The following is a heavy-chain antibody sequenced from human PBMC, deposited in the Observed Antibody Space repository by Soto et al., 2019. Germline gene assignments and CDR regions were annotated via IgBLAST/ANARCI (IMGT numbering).Heavy chain of an antibody. CDR3: AGRIAARPNWFDT. D-gene: IGHD6-6*01. J-gene: IGHJ5*02. CDR1: GGSFSGYY. V-gene: IGHV4-34*01. CDR2: INHSGST. Sequence: SETLSLTCAVYGGSFSGYYWSWIRQPPGKGLEWIGEINHSGSTNYNPSLKSRVTISVDTSKNQFSLKLSSVTAADTAVYYCAGRIAARPNWFDTWGQGTLVTVSS.